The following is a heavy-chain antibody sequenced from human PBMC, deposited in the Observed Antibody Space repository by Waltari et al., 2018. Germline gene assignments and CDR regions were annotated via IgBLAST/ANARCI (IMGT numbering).Heavy chain of an antibody. CDR3: ASESKGNYYYYGIDV. CDR2: VDGDGATT. Sequence: QAELVESGGGWVMPGGSLRLSCTASGRTFTDHYVTWVRQAPGKGLEWIAYVDGDGATTHYADSVRGRFTISRDNTKNSVSLLMDSLRGEDTAVYYCASESKGNYYYYGIDVWGQGTTVTVSS. V-gene: IGHV3-11*04. J-gene: IGHJ6*02. CDR1: GRTFTDHY.